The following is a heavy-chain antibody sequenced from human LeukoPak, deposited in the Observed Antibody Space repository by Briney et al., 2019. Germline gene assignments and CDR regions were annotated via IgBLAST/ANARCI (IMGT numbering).Heavy chain of an antibody. Sequence: GGSLRLSCAASGFTFSSYGMHWVRQAPGKGLEWVAVISYDGSNKYYADSVKGRFTISRDNSKNTLYLQMNSLRAEDTAVYYCAKSGGWELVDYFDYWGQGTLVTVSS. CDR3: AKSGGWELVDYFDY. CDR1: GFTFSSYG. CDR2: ISYDGSNK. D-gene: IGHD1-26*01. J-gene: IGHJ4*02. V-gene: IGHV3-30*18.